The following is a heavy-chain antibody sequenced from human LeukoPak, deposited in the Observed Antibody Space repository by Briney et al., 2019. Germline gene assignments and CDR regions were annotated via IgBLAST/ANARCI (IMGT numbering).Heavy chain of an antibody. CDR1: GFTFSSYA. D-gene: IGHD3-3*01. J-gene: IGHJ3*02. Sequence: QPGGSLRLSCAASGFTFSSYAMHWVRQAPGKGLEWVAVISYGGSIKYYADSVKGRFTISRDNSKNTLYLQMNSLRAEDTAVYYCARDRVSYYDFWSGYSDALDIWGQGTMVTVSS. CDR2: ISYGGSIK. V-gene: IGHV3-30-3*01. CDR3: ARDRVSYYDFWSGYSDALDI.